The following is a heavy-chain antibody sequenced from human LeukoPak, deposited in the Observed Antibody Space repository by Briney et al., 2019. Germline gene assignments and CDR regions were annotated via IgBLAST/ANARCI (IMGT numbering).Heavy chain of an antibody. D-gene: IGHD1-26*01. CDR3: AKDSGGSSLQP. J-gene: IGHJ5*02. CDR1: GFTFNSYG. CDR2: ISYDGSNK. V-gene: IGHV3-30*18. Sequence: GGSLRLSCAASGFTFNSYGMHWVRQAPGKGLEWVAVISYDGSNKYYADSVKGRFTISRDNSKNTLYLQMNSLRAEDTAVYFCAKDSGGSSLQPWGQGTLVTVSS.